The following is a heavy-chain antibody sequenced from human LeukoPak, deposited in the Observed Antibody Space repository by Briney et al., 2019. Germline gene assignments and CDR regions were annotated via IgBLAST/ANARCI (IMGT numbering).Heavy chain of an antibody. CDR3: AKFGSWYYSPYYFDY. CDR1: GFTFSSYG. Sequence: PGGSLRLSCAASGFTFSSYGMHWVRQAPGKGLEWVAVIWYDGSNKYYADSVKGRFTISRDNSKNTLYLQMNSLRAEDTAVYYCAKFGSWYYSPYYFDYWGQGTLVTVSS. J-gene: IGHJ4*02. D-gene: IGHD3-10*01. CDR2: IWYDGSNK. V-gene: IGHV3-33*06.